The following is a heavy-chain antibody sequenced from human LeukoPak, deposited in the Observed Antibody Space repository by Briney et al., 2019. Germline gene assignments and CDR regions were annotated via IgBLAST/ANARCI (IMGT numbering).Heavy chain of an antibody. CDR3: ARGYDFWSGYFGY. D-gene: IGHD3-3*01. CDR1: GFTFSSYA. CDR2: ISYDGSNK. Sequence: PGGSLRLSCAASGFTFSSYAMHWVRQAPGKGLEWVAVISYDGSNKYYADSVKGRFTISRDNSKNTLYLQMNSLRAEDTAAYYCARGYDFWSGYFGYWGQGTLVTVSS. V-gene: IGHV3-30-3*01. J-gene: IGHJ4*02.